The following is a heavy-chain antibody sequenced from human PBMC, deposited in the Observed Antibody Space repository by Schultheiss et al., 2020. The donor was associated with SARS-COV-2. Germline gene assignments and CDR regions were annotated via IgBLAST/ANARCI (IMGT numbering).Heavy chain of an antibody. V-gene: IGHV4-59*11. CDR3: ARGSNSLHY. J-gene: IGHJ4*02. CDR2: FFYSGST. Sequence: SETLSLTCSVSGASITSHYWSWIRQPPKKGLEWIGYFFYSGSTNYNRSLGSRVTILVDTSKNQFSLKLSSVTAADTAVYYCARGSNSLHYWGQGTLVTVSS. CDR1: GASITSHY. D-gene: IGHD4-23*01.